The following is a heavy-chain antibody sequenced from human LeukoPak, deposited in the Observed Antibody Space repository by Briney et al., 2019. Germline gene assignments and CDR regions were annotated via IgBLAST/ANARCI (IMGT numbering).Heavy chain of an antibody. D-gene: IGHD5-18*01. Sequence: GGSLRLSCAASGFTFTSYAMTWVRQASGKGLEWVSAITGSGGGTYYADSVKGRFTISRDNSKNTLYLQMNSLRAEDTAVYYCAKDRSGYSYGYYYGMDVWGQGTTVTVSS. V-gene: IGHV3-23*01. CDR1: GFTFTSYA. CDR2: ITGSGGGT. J-gene: IGHJ6*02. CDR3: AKDRSGYSYGYYYGMDV.